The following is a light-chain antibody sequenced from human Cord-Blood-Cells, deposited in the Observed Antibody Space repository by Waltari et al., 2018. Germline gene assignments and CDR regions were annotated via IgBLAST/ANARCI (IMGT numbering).Light chain of an antibody. V-gene: IGLV2-14*01. CDR1: SSVVGGYNY. Sequence: QSALTQPASVSGSPGQTITISCPATSSVVGGYNYVSWYQQHPGKAPKLMIYDVSNRPSGVSNRFSGSKSGNTASLTISGLQAEDEADYYCSSYTSSSTYVFGTGTKVTVL. CDR2: DVS. J-gene: IGLJ1*01. CDR3: SSYTSSSTYV.